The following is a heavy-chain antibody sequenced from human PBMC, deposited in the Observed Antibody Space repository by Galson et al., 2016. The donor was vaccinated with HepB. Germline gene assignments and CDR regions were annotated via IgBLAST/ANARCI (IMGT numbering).Heavy chain of an antibody. CDR1: GFNFRACG. CDR3: AKERGFYASRSFASYDF. CDR2: IWYDGNKT. D-gene: IGHD3-10*01. Sequence: SLRLSCAASGFNFRACGMHWLRQAPGRGLEWVALIWYDGNKTYYADSVKGRFTISRDNSKNILYLQMNSLRAEDTAIYYCAKERGFYASRSFASYDFWGRGTLVTVSS. V-gene: IGHV3-33*06. J-gene: IGHJ4*02.